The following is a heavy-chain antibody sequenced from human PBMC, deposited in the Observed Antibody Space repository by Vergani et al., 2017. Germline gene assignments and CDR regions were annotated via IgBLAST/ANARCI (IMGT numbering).Heavy chain of an antibody. CDR2: IIPILGIA. CDR3: AREVSVAGTGAFDI. V-gene: IGHV1-69*02. CDR1: GGTFSSYT. J-gene: IGHJ3*02. D-gene: IGHD6-19*01. Sequence: QVQLVQSGAEVKKPGSSVKVSCKASGGTFSSYTISWVRQAPGQGLEWMGRIIPILGIANYAQKFQGRVTITADKSTSTAYMELSSLRSEGTAVYYCAREVSVAGTGAFDIWGQGTMVTVSS.